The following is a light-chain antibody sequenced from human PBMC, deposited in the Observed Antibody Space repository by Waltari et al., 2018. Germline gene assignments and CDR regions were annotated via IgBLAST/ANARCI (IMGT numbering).Light chain of an antibody. CDR3: QQRNSWPLT. Sequence: ETVLTQSPVTLSLSPGARATLPCRASQTVNTYLAWYQQKPGQAPRLLIYDTSNRATGIPARFSGSGSGTDFTLTISSLEPEDFAVYYCQQRNSWPLTFGGGTKVEIK. CDR1: QTVNTY. V-gene: IGKV3-11*01. CDR2: DTS. J-gene: IGKJ4*01.